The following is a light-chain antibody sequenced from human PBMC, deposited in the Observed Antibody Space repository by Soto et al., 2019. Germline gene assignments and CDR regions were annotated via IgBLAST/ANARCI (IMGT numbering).Light chain of an antibody. J-gene: IGKJ1*01. CDR3: QQYNNWRGT. Sequence: EIVMTQSPATLSVSPGERATLSGRATQSVSSNLAWYQQKPGQAPRLLIYGASTRATGIPARFSGSRAGTEFTLTISSVQSEDFAVYYCQQYNNWRGTFGQGTKVEIK. CDR2: GAS. CDR1: QSVSSN. V-gene: IGKV3-15*01.